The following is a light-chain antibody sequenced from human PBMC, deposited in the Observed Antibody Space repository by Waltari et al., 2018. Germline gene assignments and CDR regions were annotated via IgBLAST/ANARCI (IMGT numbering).Light chain of an antibody. V-gene: IGKV4-1*01. Sequence: DIVTTQSPEPLAVYLGEGAIIHCTSSHNVLYRSHNKNYLAWYQHKPGQHPKLLMYWKSTRESGVPDRFSGSGSGTDFTLTISSLQDEDVAVYYCQQYYTTPHTFGQGTKLEIK. J-gene: IGKJ2*01. CDR2: WKS. CDR3: QQYYTTPHT. CDR1: HNVLYRSHNKNY.